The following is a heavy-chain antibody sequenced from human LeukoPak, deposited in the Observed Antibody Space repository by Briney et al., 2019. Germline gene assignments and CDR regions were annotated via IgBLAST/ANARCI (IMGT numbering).Heavy chain of an antibody. CDR1: GFTFSSYS. J-gene: IGHJ5*02. D-gene: IGHD6-6*01. Sequence: GGSLRLSXAASGFTFSSYSMNWVRQAPGKGLEWVSYISSSSSTIYYADSVKGRFTISRDNAKNSLYLQMNSLRAEDTAVYYCARERIAARCWFDPWGQGTLVTVSS. CDR3: ARERIAARCWFDP. V-gene: IGHV3-48*01. CDR2: ISSSSSTI.